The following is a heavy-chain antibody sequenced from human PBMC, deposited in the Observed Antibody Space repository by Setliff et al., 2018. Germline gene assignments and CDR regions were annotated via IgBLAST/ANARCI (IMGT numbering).Heavy chain of an antibody. V-gene: IGHV3-48*03. CDR2: VSNGGGAV. J-gene: IGHJ4*02. CDR3: ARDQGSFGYRAFDL. D-gene: IGHD5-18*01. CDR1: GFTFTDYE. Sequence: PGGSLRLSCAASGFTFTDYEFNWVRQAPGKGLEWISYVSNGGGAVNYADSVKGRFTISRDNAKNSLHLQMNSLRAEDTAIYYCARDQGSFGYRAFDLWGQGTLVTVSS.